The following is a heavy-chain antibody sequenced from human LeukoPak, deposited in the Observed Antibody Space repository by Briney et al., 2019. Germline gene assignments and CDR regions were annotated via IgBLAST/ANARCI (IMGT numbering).Heavy chain of an antibody. CDR2: INHSGST. D-gene: IGHD6-19*01. J-gene: IGHJ4*02. Sequence: SETLSLTCSVSDDSITMYYWTWIRQPPGKGLEWIGEINHSGSTNYNPSLKSRVTISVDTSKNQFSLKLSTVTAADTAVYYCARPGLRSGWYYGYWGQGTLVTVSS. V-gene: IGHV4-34*01. CDR3: ARPGLRSGWYYGY. CDR1: DDSITMYY.